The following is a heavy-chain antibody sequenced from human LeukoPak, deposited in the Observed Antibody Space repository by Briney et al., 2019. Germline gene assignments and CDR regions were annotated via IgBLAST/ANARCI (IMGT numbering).Heavy chain of an antibody. CDR2: IYTSGST. J-gene: IGHJ5*02. D-gene: IGHD3-22*01. CDR3: ARDRYYYDSSGYWFDP. V-gene: IGHV4-61*02. CDR1: GGSISSGSYY. Sequence: SETLSLTCTVSGGSISSGSYYWSWIRQPAGKGLEWIGRIYTSGSTNYNPSLKSRVTISVDTSKNQFPLKLSSVTAADTAVYYCARDRYYYDSSGYWFDPWGQGTLVTVSS.